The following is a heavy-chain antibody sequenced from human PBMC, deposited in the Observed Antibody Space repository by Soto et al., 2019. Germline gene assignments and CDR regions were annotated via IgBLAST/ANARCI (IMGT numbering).Heavy chain of an antibody. D-gene: IGHD6-19*01. J-gene: IGHJ5*02. Sequence: QVPLVQSGAEVKKPGASVKVSCKASGYTFTSYYMHWVRQAPGQGLEWMGIINPSGGSTSYAQKFQGRVTMTRDTSTSTVYMELSSLRSEDTAVYYCARSPIAVAGTIWFDPWGQGTLVTVSS. CDR2: INPSGGST. V-gene: IGHV1-46*01. CDR3: ARSPIAVAGTIWFDP. CDR1: GYTFTSYY.